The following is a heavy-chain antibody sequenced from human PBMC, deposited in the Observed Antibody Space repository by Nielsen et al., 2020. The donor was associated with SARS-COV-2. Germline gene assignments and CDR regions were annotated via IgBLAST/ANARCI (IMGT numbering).Heavy chain of an antibody. CDR2: ISYSGST. J-gene: IGHJ3*01. Sequence: SETLSLTCTASGCSISTVNYHWSWIRQPPGKGLEWLGDISYSGSTYYNPSLKSRIMISADQSRNHFSLRLTSVTAADTAVYYCARAWPLYGSGNFGRTAFDVWGQGAVVTVSS. CDR3: ARAWPLYGSGNFGRTAFDV. D-gene: IGHD3-10*01. V-gene: IGHV4-30-4*08. CDR1: GCSISTVNYH.